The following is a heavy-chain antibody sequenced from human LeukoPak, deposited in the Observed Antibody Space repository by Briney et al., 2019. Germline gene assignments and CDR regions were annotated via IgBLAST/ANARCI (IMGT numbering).Heavy chain of an antibody. CDR1: GFTFSRHA. CDR3: AKEGTVRDFDY. D-gene: IGHD1-1*01. J-gene: IGHJ4*02. V-gene: IGHV3-30*04. CDR2: ISYDGSDE. Sequence: GRSLRLSCAASGFTFSRHAMHWVRQSPGKGLEWVAIISYDGSDEYIADSVKGRFTISRDNSKNTLYLQMNSLRAEDTAVYYCAKEGTVRDFDYWGQGSLVTVSS.